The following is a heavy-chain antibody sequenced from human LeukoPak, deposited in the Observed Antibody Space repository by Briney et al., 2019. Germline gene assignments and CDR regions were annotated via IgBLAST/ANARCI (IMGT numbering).Heavy chain of an antibody. CDR1: GYTFTSYD. D-gene: IGHD3-3*01. V-gene: IGHV1-8*03. CDR3: ARGGENYDFWSGYRFDY. J-gene: IGHJ4*02. Sequence: ASVKVSCKASGYTFTSYDINWVRQATGQGLEWMGWMNPNSGNTAYAQKFQGRVTITRNTSISTAYMELSSLRSEDTAVYYCARGGENYDFWSGYRFDYWGQGTLVTVSS. CDR2: MNPNSGNT.